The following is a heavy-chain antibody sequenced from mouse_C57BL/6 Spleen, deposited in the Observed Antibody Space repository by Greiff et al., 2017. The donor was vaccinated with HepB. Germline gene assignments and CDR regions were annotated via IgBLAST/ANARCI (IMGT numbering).Heavy chain of an antibody. CDR1: GYTFTSYD. CDR3: AREGVYYSNYLYWYFDV. CDR2: IYPRDGST. Sequence: QVQLQQSGPELVKPGASVKLSCKASGYTFTSYDINWVKQRPGQGLEWIGWIYPRDGSTKYNEKFKGKATLTVDTSSSTAYMELHSLTSEDSAVYFCAREGVYYSNYLYWYFDVWGTGTTVTVSS. D-gene: IGHD2-5*01. J-gene: IGHJ1*03. V-gene: IGHV1-85*01.